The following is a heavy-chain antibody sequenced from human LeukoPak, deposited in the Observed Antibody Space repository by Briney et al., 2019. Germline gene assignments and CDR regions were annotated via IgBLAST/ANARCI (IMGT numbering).Heavy chain of an antibody. Sequence: GSLRLSCAASGFTFSSYAMSRIRQPPGKGLEWIGYIYYSGTTNYNPSLKSRVTISVDTSKNQFSLKLSSVTAADTAVYYCARGVYIAAAQYGYWGQGTLVTVSS. CDR1: GFTFSSYA. D-gene: IGHD6-13*01. J-gene: IGHJ4*02. CDR2: IYYSGTT. CDR3: ARGVYIAAAQYGY. V-gene: IGHV4-59*01.